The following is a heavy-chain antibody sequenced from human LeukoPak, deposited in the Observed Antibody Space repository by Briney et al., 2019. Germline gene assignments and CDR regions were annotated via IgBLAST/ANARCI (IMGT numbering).Heavy chain of an antibody. CDR3: AKDPLAAAPHWFDP. V-gene: IGHV3-23*01. Sequence: TGGSLRLSCAASGFTFSSYAMSWVRQAPGKGLEWVSAISDSGSSTYYSDSVKGRFTISRDNSKNTLSLQMNSLRAEDTAVYYCAKDPLAAAPHWFDPWGQGTLVTVSS. D-gene: IGHD6-13*01. J-gene: IGHJ5*02. CDR1: GFTFSSYA. CDR2: ISDSGSST.